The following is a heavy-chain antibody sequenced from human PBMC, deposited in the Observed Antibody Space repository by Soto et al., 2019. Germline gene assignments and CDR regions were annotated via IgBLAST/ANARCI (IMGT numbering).Heavy chain of an antibody. CDR1: GDSVSSNTAA. V-gene: IGHV6-1*01. D-gene: IGHD6-19*01. CDR3: ARGVARSGFDI. J-gene: IGHJ4*02. CDR2: TYYRSNWRH. Sequence: SQTLSLTCAISGDSVSSNTAAWNWIRSSPSRGLEWLGRTYYRSNWRHDYAVSVKSRITVNPDTSKNHFSLQLNSVTPDDTAVYYLARGVARSGFDICGPGTLLTVSS.